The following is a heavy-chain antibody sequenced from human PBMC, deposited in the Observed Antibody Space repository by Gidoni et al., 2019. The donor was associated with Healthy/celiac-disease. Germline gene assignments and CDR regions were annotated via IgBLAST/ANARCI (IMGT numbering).Heavy chain of an antibody. Sequence: QVQLVQSGAEVKKPGSSVKVSCKASGGTFSSYAISWVRQAPGQGLEWMGRIIPILGIANYAQKFQGRVTITADKSTSTAYMELSSLRSEDTAVYYCARGPHGYSNYEIDYWGQGTLVTVSS. V-gene: IGHV1-69*04. CDR3: ARGPHGYSNYEIDY. CDR1: GGTFSSYA. CDR2: IIPILGIA. D-gene: IGHD4-4*01. J-gene: IGHJ4*02.